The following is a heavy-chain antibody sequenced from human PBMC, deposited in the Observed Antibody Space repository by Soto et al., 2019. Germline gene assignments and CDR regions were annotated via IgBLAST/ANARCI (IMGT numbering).Heavy chain of an antibody. V-gene: IGHV3-21*01. CDR1: GFTFSTYI. CDR3: AREVYCSGTSCPLLPFDS. D-gene: IGHD2-2*01. CDR2: ISSSSTYI. J-gene: IGHJ4*02. Sequence: EVQLVESGGGLVKPGGSLRLSCAASGFTFSTYIMNWVRQAPGKGLEWVSSISSSSTYIYYADSVKGRFTISRDNAKNSLYWKRTGLRAGATPVYYCAREVYCSGTSCPLLPFDSGGKGTLVTVPQ.